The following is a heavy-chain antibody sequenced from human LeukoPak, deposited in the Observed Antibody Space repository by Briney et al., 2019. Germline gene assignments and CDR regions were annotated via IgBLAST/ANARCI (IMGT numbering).Heavy chain of an antibody. V-gene: IGHV1-69*13. CDR3: ARVKTGCSSTSCSPNDAFDI. CDR1: GGTFSSYA. D-gene: IGHD2-2*01. J-gene: IGHJ3*02. Sequence: GASVKVSCKASGGTFSSYAISWVRQAPGQGLEWMGGIIPIFGTANYAQKFQGRVTITADESTSTAYMELSSLRSEDTAVYYCARVKTGCSSTSCSPNDAFDIWGQGTMVTVSS. CDR2: IIPIFGTA.